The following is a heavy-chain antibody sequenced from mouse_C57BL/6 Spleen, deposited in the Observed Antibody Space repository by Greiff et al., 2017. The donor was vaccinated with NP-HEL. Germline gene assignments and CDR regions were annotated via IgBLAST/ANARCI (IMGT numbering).Heavy chain of an antibody. J-gene: IGHJ4*01. CDR3: ARSRGREDDY. CDR1: GYTFTSYT. D-gene: IGHD3-3*01. Sequence: VQLQQSGAELARPGASVKMSCKASGYTFTSYTMHWVKQRPGQGLEWIGYINPSSGYTKYNQKFKDKATLTADKSSSTAYMQLSSLTSEDSAVYYCARSRGREDDYWGQGTSVTVSS. V-gene: IGHV1-4*01. CDR2: INPSSGYT.